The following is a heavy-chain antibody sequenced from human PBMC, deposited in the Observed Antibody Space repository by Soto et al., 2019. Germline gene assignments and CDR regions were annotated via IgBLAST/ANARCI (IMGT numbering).Heavy chain of an antibody. V-gene: IGHV4-30-2*01. J-gene: IGHJ5*02. D-gene: IGHD2-2*01. Sequence: SETLSLTCAVSGGSISGGGYSWSWIRQPPGKGLVWIGYIYHSGSTYYNPSLKSRVTISVDRSKNQFSLKLSSVTAADTAVYYCARVPDRWGQGTLVTVSS. CDR2: IYHSGST. CDR3: ARVPDR. CDR1: GGSISGGGYS.